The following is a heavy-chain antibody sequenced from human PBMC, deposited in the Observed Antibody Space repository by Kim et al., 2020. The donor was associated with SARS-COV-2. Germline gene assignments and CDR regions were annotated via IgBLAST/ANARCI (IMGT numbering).Heavy chain of an antibody. CDR2: ISYDGSNT. CDR1: GFTFSSYG. Sequence: GGSLRLSCAAPGFTFSSYGMHWVRQAPGKGLEWVAVISYDGSNTYYADSVKGRFTISRDNSKNTLYLQMNSLRAEDTAVYYCARDYCSSTSCYVLYYYYGMDVWGQGTTVTVSS. V-gene: IGHV3-33*05. J-gene: IGHJ6*02. D-gene: IGHD2-2*01. CDR3: ARDYCSSTSCYVLYYYYGMDV.